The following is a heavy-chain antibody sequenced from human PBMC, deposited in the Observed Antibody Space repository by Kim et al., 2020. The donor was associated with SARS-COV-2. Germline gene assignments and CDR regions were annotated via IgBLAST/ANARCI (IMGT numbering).Heavy chain of an antibody. V-gene: IGHV3-7*03. CDR2: IKQDGSEK. D-gene: IGHD3-3*01. Sequence: GGSLRLSCAASGFTFSSYWMSWVRQAPGKGLEWVANIKQDGSEKYYVDSVKGRFTISRDNAKNSLYLQMNSLRAEDTAVYYCARDSSYYDFNWFDPWGQGTLVTVSS. J-gene: IGHJ5*02. CDR1: GFTFSSYW. CDR3: ARDSSYYDFNWFDP.